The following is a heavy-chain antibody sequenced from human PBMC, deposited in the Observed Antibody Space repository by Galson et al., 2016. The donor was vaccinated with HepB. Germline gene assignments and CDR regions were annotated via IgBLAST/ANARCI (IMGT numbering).Heavy chain of an antibody. J-gene: IGHJ4*02. CDR2: IRSRSSTI. CDR3: ARDGSSPFSSNWYVAFDI. CDR1: GFTFSRYS. Sequence: SLRLSCAASGFTFSRYSMNWVRQAPGKGLEWVSHIRSRSSTIYYADSVRGRFTISRDNTKNSLYLQMNSLRDEDTAVYYCARDGSSPFSSNWYVAFDIWGQVTLVTVSS. V-gene: IGHV3-48*02. D-gene: IGHD6-13*01.